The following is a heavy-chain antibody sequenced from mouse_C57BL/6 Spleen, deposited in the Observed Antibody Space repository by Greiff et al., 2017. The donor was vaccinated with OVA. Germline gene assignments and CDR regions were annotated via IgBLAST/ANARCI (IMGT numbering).Heavy chain of an antibody. CDR2: INPNYGTT. CDR1: GYSFTDYN. CDR3: ARSRLDGSSYVGYFDV. Sequence: VQLKESGPELVKPGASVKISCKASGYSFTDYNMNWVKQSNGKSLEWIGVINPNYGTTSYNQKFKGKATLTVDQSSSTAYMQLNSLTSEDSAVYYCARSRLDGSSYVGYFDVWGTGTTVTVSS. J-gene: IGHJ1*03. V-gene: IGHV1-39*01. D-gene: IGHD1-1*01.